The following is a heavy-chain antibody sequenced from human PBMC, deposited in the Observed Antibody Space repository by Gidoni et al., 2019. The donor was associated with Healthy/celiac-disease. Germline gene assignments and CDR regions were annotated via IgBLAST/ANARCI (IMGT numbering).Heavy chain of an antibody. CDR3: AKDRSYDSSGPYGEFDY. J-gene: IGHJ4*02. Sequence: QVQLVESGGGVVQPGRSLRLSCAASGCTFSSYGMHWVRQAPGKGLEWVAVISYDGSNKYYADSVKGRFTISRDNSKNTLYLQMNSLRAEDTAVYYCAKDRSYDSSGPYGEFDYWGQGTLVTVSS. CDR2: ISYDGSNK. V-gene: IGHV3-30*18. CDR1: GCTFSSYG. D-gene: IGHD3-22*01.